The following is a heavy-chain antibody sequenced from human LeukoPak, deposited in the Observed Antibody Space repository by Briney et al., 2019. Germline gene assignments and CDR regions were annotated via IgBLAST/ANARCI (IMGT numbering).Heavy chain of an antibody. D-gene: IGHD6-19*01. J-gene: IGHJ4*02. CDR1: GFTFSSYG. Sequence: GGSLRLSCAASGFTFSSYGMHRVRQAPGKGLEWVATIKYDGSDKYYVDSVRGRFTISRDNAKNSLYLQMNSLSGEDTAVYFCARPSFSSGSYFDHWGQGTLVTVSS. CDR2: IKYDGSDK. CDR3: ARPSFSSGSYFDH. V-gene: IGHV3-7*01.